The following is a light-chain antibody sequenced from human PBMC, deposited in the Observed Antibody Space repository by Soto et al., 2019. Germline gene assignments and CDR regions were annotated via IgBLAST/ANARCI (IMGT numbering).Light chain of an antibody. J-gene: IGKJ1*01. CDR2: DAS. CDR1: QNVNSW. CDR3: QRYNSNSRT. V-gene: IGKV1-5*01. Sequence: GDRVTITCRASQNVNSWVAWYQQKPGKAPKFLIYDASNLESGVPSRFSGRGSGTEFTLTISNLQPDEFATCYCQRYNSNSRTFGQGTRV.